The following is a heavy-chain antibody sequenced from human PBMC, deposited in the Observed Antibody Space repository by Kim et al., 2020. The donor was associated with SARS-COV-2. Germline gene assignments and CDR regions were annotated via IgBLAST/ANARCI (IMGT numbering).Heavy chain of an antibody. CDR2: INHSGST. D-gene: IGHD1-26*01. CDR3: ARKVRDIVGATHYFDY. V-gene: IGHV4-34*01. J-gene: IGHJ4*02. CDR1: GGSFSGYY. Sequence: SETLSLTCAVYGGSFSGYYWSWIRQPPGKGLEWIGEINHSGSTNYNPSLKSRVTISVDTSKNQFSLKLSSVTAADTAVYYCARKVRDIVGATHYFDYWGQGTLVTVSS.